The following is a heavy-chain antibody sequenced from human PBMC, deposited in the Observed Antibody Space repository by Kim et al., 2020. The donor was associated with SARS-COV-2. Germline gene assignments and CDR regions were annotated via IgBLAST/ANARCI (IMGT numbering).Heavy chain of an antibody. J-gene: IGHJ4*02. Sequence: ASVKVSCKASGYTFTNYYVHWVRQAPGQGLEWMGMINPSNGNTNYAQKFQARVTMSRDTSTSTVYMDLSSLTSEDTAMYFCAREYRGGNFDYWGQGTLVTVSS. V-gene: IGHV1-46*01. D-gene: IGHD2-15*01. CDR2: INPSNGNT. CDR1: GYTFTNYY. CDR3: AREYRGGNFDY.